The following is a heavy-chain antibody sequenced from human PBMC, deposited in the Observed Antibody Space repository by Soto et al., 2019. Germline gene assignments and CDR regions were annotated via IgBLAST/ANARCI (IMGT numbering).Heavy chain of an antibody. D-gene: IGHD3-9*01. CDR2: IWYDGSNK. V-gene: IGHV3-33*01. Sequence: GGSLRLSCAASGFTFSSDGMHWVRQAPGKGLEWVAVIWYDGSNKYYADSVKGRFTISRDNSKNTLYLQMNSLRAEDTAVYYCAREYYDMQHAFDIWGQGTMVTVSS. J-gene: IGHJ3*02. CDR3: AREYYDMQHAFDI. CDR1: GFTFSSDG.